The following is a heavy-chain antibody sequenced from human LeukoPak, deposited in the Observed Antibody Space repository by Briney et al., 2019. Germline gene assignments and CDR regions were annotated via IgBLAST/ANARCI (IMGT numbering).Heavy chain of an antibody. CDR3: ARGPLGLVTPYY. V-gene: IGHV3-48*01. CDR2: ISAASHGI. Sequence: GGSLRLSCAASGFTFDTYSMTWVRQAPGKGLEWISHISAASHGIKYVASVKGRFTISRDNAKNSVFLQMTSLRPEDTAVYYCARGPLGLVTPYYWGQGTLVTVSS. CDR1: GFTFDTYS. J-gene: IGHJ4*02. D-gene: IGHD3-16*01.